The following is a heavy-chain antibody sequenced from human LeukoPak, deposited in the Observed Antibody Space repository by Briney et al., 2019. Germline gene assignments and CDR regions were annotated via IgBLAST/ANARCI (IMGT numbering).Heavy chain of an antibody. CDR1: GFTFSSYA. Sequence: GGSLRLSCAASGFTFSSYAMHWVRQAPGKGLEYVSAISSNGGSTYYANSVKGRFTISRDNSKNTLYLQMGSLRAEDMAVYYCARQAAAGGLYYFDYWGQGTLVTVSS. D-gene: IGHD6-13*01. V-gene: IGHV3-64*01. J-gene: IGHJ4*02. CDR2: ISSNGGST. CDR3: ARQAAAGGLYYFDY.